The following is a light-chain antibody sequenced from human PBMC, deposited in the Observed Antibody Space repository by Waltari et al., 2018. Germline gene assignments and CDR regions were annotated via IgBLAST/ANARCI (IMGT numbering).Light chain of an antibody. V-gene: IGLV2-14*03. CDR3: GSYRSSALEAI. Sequence: QSALTQPAAVSGSPGQSITISCTGNSSDIGGYNYVSWYQQHPGKAPKLMIYAVTNRPSGVSNRFSGSKSGNTASLTISGLQAEDEAAYYCGSYRSSALEAIFGGGTKLTVL. CDR1: SSDIGGYNY. J-gene: IGLJ2*01. CDR2: AVT.